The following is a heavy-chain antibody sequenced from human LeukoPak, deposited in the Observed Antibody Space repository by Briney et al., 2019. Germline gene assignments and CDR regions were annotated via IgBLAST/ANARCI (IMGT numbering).Heavy chain of an antibody. CDR2: INPDGRDT. D-gene: IGHD2-21*02. J-gene: IGHJ1*01. CDR1: RFTFSSYA. Sequence: GGSLRLSCAASRFTFSSYAMSWVRQAPGKGLEWVAHINPDGRDTYYVDSVKGRFTISRDNAQNSMYLQMNSLRVEDTAVYYCTSWGDTTAEYFQRWGQGTLVTVSS. V-gene: IGHV3-7*01. CDR3: TSWGDTTAEYFQR.